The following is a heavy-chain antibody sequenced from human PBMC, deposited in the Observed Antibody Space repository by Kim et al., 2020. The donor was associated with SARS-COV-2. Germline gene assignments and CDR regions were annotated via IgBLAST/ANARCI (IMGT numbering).Heavy chain of an antibody. D-gene: IGHD2-2*01. V-gene: IGHV3-21*01. J-gene: IGHJ6*02. CDR2: ISSSSSYI. CDR3: ARVVVPAYLYYYYYGMDV. CDR1: GFTFSSYS. Sequence: GGSLRLSCAASGFTFSSYSMNWVRQAPGKGLEWVSSISSSSSYIYYADSVKGRFTISRDNAKNSLYLQMNSLRAEDTAVYYCARVVVPAYLYYYYYGMDVWGQGATVTVPS.